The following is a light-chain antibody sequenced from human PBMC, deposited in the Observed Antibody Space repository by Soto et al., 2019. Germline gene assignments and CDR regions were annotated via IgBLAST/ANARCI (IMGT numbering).Light chain of an antibody. CDR3: QQYNNWPPYT. J-gene: IGKJ2*01. Sequence: IVMTQSPATLSVSPGEGATLSCRASQSVYSNLAWYQQKPGQAPRLLIYAASTRASGIPARFSGGGSGTESTLTISSLQSEDFAVYYCQQYNNWPPYTFGQGTKLEIK. V-gene: IGKV3-15*01. CDR2: AAS. CDR1: QSVYSN.